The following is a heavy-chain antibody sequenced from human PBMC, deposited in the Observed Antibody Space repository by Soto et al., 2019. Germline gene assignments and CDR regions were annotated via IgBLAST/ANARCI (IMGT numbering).Heavy chain of an antibody. Sequence: SETLSLTCTVYGGSISGGSYSWTWLRQPPGKGLEWIGYIYHLGSTYYNPSLKSRVTMSVDRSKNQFSLNLSSVTGADSAVYYCGRHFGGPLGYVDPWGQGTLVTVSS. V-gene: IGHV4-30-2*01. CDR3: GRHFGGPLGYVDP. D-gene: IGHD3-10*01. CDR1: GGSISGGSYS. J-gene: IGHJ5*02. CDR2: IYHLGST.